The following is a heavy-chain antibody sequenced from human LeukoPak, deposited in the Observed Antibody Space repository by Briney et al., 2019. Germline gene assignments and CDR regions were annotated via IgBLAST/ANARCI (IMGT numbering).Heavy chain of an antibody. CDR2: ISYDGSNK. D-gene: IGHD6-6*01. J-gene: IGHJ4*02. CDR3: ARELDSSSDFDY. Sequence: GGSLRLSCAASGFTFGSYGMHWVRQAPGKGLEWVAVISYDGSNKYYADSVKGRFTISRDNSKNTLYLQMNSLRAEDTAVYYCARELDSSSDFDYWGQGTLVTVSS. CDR1: GFTFGSYG. V-gene: IGHV3-30*19.